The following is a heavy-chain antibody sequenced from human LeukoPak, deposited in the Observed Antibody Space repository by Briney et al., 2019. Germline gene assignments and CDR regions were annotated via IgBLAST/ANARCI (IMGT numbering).Heavy chain of an antibody. CDR3: GRAGFGTAYNRFYYYMDV. Sequence: SETLSLTCAVSNYPITSDYYWVWIRPPPGQGLEWIGQIFHSGIAHYNPSLKSRVTISVDTSRSQFSVNLNSVTAADTAVYYCGRAGFGTAYNRFYYYMDVWGKGTTVTVSS. CDR1: NYPITSDYY. CDR2: IFHSGIA. V-gene: IGHV4-38-2*01. J-gene: IGHJ6*03. D-gene: IGHD3-16*01.